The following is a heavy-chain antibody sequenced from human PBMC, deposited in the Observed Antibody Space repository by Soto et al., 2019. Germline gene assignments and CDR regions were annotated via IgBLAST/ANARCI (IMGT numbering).Heavy chain of an antibody. D-gene: IGHD2-2*01. Sequence: EVQLVESGGGLVKPGGSLRLSCAASGFTFSSYSMNWVRQAPGKGLEWVSSISSSSSYIYYADSVKGRFTISRDNAKNSLYLQMNSLRAEDTAVYYCARVRSMLRGLPAANMYYYYYMDVWGKGTTVTVSS. CDR1: GFTFSSYS. CDR3: ARVRSMLRGLPAANMYYYYYMDV. V-gene: IGHV3-21*01. CDR2: ISSSSSYI. J-gene: IGHJ6*03.